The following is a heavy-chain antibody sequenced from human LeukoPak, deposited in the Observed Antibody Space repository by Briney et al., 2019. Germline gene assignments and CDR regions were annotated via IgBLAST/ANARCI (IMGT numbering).Heavy chain of an antibody. V-gene: IGHV4-59*01. D-gene: IGHD3-10*01. CDR2: IYYSGST. CDR1: GGSISSYY. Sequence: SETLSLTCTVSGGSISSYYWSWIRRPPGKGLEWIGYIYYSGSTNYNPSLKSRVTISVDTSKNQFSLKLSSVTAADTAVYYCARDRRYYGSGSNTYYFDYWGQGTLVTVSS. J-gene: IGHJ4*02. CDR3: ARDRRYYGSGSNTYYFDY.